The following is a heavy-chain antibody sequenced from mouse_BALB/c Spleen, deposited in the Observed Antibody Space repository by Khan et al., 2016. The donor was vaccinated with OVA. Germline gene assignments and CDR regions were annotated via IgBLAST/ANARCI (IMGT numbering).Heavy chain of an antibody. Sequence: QVQLQQSGPELVKPGTSVRISCKASGYTFTSYYLHWVQQRPGQGLERIGWIYPGNINTKYNERFKGKATLTADKSSSTAYMHLSSLTSEDSAVYFCARDDYFVGDAMDYWGQGTSVTVSS. J-gene: IGHJ4*01. CDR1: GYTFTSYY. CDR3: ARDDYFVGDAMDY. V-gene: IGHV1S56*01. D-gene: IGHD2-4*01. CDR2: IYPGNINT.